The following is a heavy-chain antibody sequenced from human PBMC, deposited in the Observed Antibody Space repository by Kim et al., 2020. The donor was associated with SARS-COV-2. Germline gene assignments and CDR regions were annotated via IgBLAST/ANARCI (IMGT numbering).Heavy chain of an antibody. D-gene: IGHD3-10*01. CDR3: TREAMAGITMVRGPGGMDV. J-gene: IGHJ6*02. CDR2: IRSKAYGGTT. Sequence: GGSLRLSCTASGFTFGDYAMSWFRQAPGKGLEWVGFIRSKAYGGTTEYAASVKGRFTISRDDSKSIAYLQMNSLKTEDTAVYYCTREAMAGITMVRGPGGMDVWGQGTTVTVSS. CDR1: GFTFGDYA. V-gene: IGHV3-49*03.